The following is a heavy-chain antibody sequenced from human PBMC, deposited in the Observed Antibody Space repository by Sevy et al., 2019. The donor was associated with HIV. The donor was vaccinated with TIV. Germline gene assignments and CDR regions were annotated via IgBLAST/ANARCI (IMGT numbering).Heavy chain of an antibody. J-gene: IGHJ4*02. CDR3: AKGDFYYDSSGYYLFDY. V-gene: IGHV3-23*01. D-gene: IGHD3-22*01. CDR2: ISGSGDNS. CDR1: GFTFSGYA. Sequence: GGSLRLSCAASGFTFSGYAMSWVRQAPGMGLEWVSGISGSGDNSYYADSVKGRFTISRDNSKNTLYLQMNILRAEDTAVYYCAKGDFYYDSSGYYLFDYWGQGTLVTVSS.